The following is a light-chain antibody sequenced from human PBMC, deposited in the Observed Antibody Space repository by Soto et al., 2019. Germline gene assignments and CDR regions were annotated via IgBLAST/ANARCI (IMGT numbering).Light chain of an antibody. J-gene: IGKJ5*01. V-gene: IGKV3-20*01. CDR2: NTF. Sequence: EIVLTQSPGTLSLSPGERATLSCRASQSVSSSYLAWFQQQPGQAPRLLIYNTFSSATGISDRFSGSGSGTDFTLTISRLEPEDLAVYYCQQYGSSPITFGQGTRLEIK. CDR1: QSVSSSY. CDR3: QQYGSSPIT.